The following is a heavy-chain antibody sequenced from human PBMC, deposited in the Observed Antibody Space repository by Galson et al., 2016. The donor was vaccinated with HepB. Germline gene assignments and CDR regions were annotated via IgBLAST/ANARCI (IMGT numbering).Heavy chain of an antibody. CDR3: ARLHNYDFWSGDPYYFDY. D-gene: IGHD3-3*01. CDR2: IYSSGST. CDR1: SGSITSSY. V-gene: IGHV4-59*01. Sequence: ETLSLTCTVSSGSITSSYWSWIRQPPGKGLEWIGYIYSSGSTKYSPTLESRVTISVDTSKNQFSLKLTSVTAADTAVYYCARLHNYDFWSGDPYYFDYWGQGALVTVSS. J-gene: IGHJ4*02.